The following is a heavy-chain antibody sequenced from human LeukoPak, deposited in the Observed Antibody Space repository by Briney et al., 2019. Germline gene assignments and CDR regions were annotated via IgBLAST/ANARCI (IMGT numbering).Heavy chain of an antibody. D-gene: IGHD2-21*01. CDR1: GGTFSSYA. J-gene: IGHJ3*02. CDR2: IIPIFGTA. CDR3: ARALYNIPSYFAVVDAFDI. V-gene: IGHV1-69*13. Sequence: GASVKVSCKASGGTFSSYAISWVRQAPGQGLEWMGGIIPIFGTANYAQKFQGRVTITADESTSTAYMELSSLRSEDTAVYYCARALYNIPSYFAVVDAFDIWGQGTMVTVSS.